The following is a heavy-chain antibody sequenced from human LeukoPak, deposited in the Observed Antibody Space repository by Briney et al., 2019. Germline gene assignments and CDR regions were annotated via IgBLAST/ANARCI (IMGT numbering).Heavy chain of an antibody. CDR3: AKVFAGDNYYDSSGYYSASFDH. J-gene: IGHJ4*02. CDR2: ISGSGGST. Sequence: GGSLGLSCAASGFTFSKYAMGWVRQAPGKGLEWVSGISGSGGSTYYADSVKGRFTVSRDNSKNTLYLLMSSLRAEDTAVYYCAKVFAGDNYYDSSGYYSASFDHWGQGTLVTVSS. V-gene: IGHV3-23*01. D-gene: IGHD3-22*01. CDR1: GFTFSKYA.